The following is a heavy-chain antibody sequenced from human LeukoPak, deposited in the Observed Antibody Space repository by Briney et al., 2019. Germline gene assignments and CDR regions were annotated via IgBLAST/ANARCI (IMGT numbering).Heavy chain of an antibody. J-gene: IGHJ4*02. D-gene: IGHD6-6*01. CDR3: VKGLDYSSSQMDS. Sequence: SXRLSCSASGFTFXXYAMNWVGQAQGKGLEYVSSINTNGATTYYADSVKGRFTISRDNSRNTVYVQMNSLTPEDTAVYYCVKGLDYSSSQMDSWGQGTLVTVSS. V-gene: IGHV3-64*05. CDR1: GFTFXXYA. CDR2: INTNGATT.